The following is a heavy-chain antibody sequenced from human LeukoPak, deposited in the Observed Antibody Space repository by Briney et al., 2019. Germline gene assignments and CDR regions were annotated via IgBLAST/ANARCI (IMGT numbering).Heavy chain of an antibody. Sequence: NPSETLSLTCAVSGYSISSGYYWGWIRQPPGKGLEWIGSIYHTGSTYYNPSLKSRVTISVGTSKNQFSLKLSSVTAADTAVYYCACCSGGTCYGGWFDPWGQGTLVTVSS. V-gene: IGHV4-38-2*01. CDR2: IYHTGST. D-gene: IGHD2-15*01. CDR1: GYSISSGYY. J-gene: IGHJ5*02. CDR3: ACCSGGTCYGGWFDP.